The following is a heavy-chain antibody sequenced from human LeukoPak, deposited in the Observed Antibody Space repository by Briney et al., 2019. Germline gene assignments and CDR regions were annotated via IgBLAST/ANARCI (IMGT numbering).Heavy chain of an antibody. CDR1: GFTFSNYW. Sequence: GGSLRLSCAASGFTFSNYWMTWVRQAPGKGLEWVANTKQDGSDKYYVDSVKGRFTISRDNAKNSMYLQMNSLRAEDTAVYYCARPLYYGPGSYPRPLDYWGQGTLVTVSS. D-gene: IGHD3-10*01. J-gene: IGHJ4*02. V-gene: IGHV3-7*01. CDR3: ARPLYYGPGSYPRPLDY. CDR2: TKQDGSDK.